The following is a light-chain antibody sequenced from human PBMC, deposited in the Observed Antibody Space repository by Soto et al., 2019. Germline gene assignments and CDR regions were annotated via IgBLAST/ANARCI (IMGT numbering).Light chain of an antibody. CDR3: CSYAGSFVV. Sequence: QSALTQPRSVSGSPGQSVTISCTGTSSAVGGYNYVSCYQKHPGKAPKLMIYDVSKRPSGVPDRFSGSKSGNTASLTISGLQAEDAADYDCCSYAGSFVVFGGGTKVTVL. J-gene: IGLJ2*01. CDR2: DVS. CDR1: SSAVGGYNY. V-gene: IGLV2-11*01.